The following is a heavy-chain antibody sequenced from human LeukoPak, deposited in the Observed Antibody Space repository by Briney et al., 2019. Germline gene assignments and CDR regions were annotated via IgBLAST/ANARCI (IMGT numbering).Heavy chain of an antibody. CDR2: IRYDGSNK. V-gene: IGHV3-30*02. J-gene: IGHJ6*02. CDR3: ARGGPYGSGSYYKSPYHYYGMDV. Sequence: GGSLRLSCAASGFTFNIYAMSWVRQAPGKGLEWVAFIRYDGSNKYYADSVKGRFTISRDNSKNTLYLQMNSLRAEDTAVYYCARGGPYGSGSYYKSPYHYYGMDVWGQGTTVTVSS. D-gene: IGHD3-10*01. CDR1: GFTFNIYA.